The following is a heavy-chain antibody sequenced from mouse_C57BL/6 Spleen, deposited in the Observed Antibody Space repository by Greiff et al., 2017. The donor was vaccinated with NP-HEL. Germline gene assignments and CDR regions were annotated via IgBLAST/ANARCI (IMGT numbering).Heavy chain of an antibody. CDR1: GYAFSSSW. Sequence: VKLVESGPELVKPGASVKISCKASGYAFSSSWMNWVKQRPGKGLEWIGRIYPGDGDTNYNGKFKGKATLTADKSSSTAYMQLSSLTSEDSAVYFCARITTVVANFDYWGQGTTLTVSS. J-gene: IGHJ2*01. D-gene: IGHD1-1*01. CDR2: IYPGDGDT. V-gene: IGHV1-82*01. CDR3: ARITTVVANFDY.